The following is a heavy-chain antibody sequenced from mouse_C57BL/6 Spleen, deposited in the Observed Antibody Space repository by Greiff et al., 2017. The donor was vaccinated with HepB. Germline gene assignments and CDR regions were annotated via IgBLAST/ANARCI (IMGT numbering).Heavy chain of an antibody. CDR1: GYTFTSYW. V-gene: IGHV1-64*01. J-gene: IGHJ1*03. Sequence: QVQLQQPGAELVKPGASVKLSCKASGYTFTSYWMHWVKQRPRKGLEWIGMIHPNSGSTNYNEKFKSKATLTVDKSSSTAYMQLSSLTSEDSAVYYCAREGYYRYFDVWGTGTTVTVSS. CDR2: IHPNSGST. D-gene: IGHD2-2*01. CDR3: AREGYYRYFDV.